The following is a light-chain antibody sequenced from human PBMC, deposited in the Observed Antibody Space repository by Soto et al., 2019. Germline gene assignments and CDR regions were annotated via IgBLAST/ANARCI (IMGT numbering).Light chain of an antibody. CDR1: QSVSNF. CDR3: QQRSSWPIT. CDR2: DAS. J-gene: IGKJ5*01. V-gene: IGKV3-11*01. Sequence: EIVLTQSPATLSLSPGERATLSCRASQSVSNFLAWYLQRPGQAPRLLIFDASKRAAGVLARFSGSGSGTDFTLTISILEPEDFAVYYCQQRSSWPITFGQGTRLEIK.